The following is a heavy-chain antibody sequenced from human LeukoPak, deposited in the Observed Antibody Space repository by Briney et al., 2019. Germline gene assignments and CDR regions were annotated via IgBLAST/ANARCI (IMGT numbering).Heavy chain of an antibody. CDR3: ARPARRRIVVVKDYYYMDV. V-gene: IGHV4-34*01. CDR1: GGSSSGYY. Sequence: PSETLSLTCAVYGGSSSGYYRSWIRQPPGKGLEWIGEINHSGSTNYNPSLKSRVTISVDTSKNQFSLKLSSVTAADTAVYYCARPARRRIVVVKDYYYMDVWGKGTTVTVSS. D-gene: IGHD3-22*01. J-gene: IGHJ6*03. CDR2: INHSGST.